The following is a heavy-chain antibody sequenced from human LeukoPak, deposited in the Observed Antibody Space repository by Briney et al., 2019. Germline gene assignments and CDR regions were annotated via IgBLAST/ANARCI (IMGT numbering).Heavy chain of an antibody. CDR3: ATRPATSIVVVPAVPGRNYYYYMDV. D-gene: IGHD2-2*01. V-gene: IGHV3-23*01. CDR1: GFTFSSYA. J-gene: IGHJ6*03. CDR2: ISGSGGST. Sequence: GGSLRLSCAASGFTFSSYAMSWVRQAPGKGLEWVSAISGSGGSTYYADSVKGRFTISRDNSKNTLYLQMNSLRAEDTAVYYCATRPATSIVVVPAVPGRNYYYYMDVWGKGTTVTVSS.